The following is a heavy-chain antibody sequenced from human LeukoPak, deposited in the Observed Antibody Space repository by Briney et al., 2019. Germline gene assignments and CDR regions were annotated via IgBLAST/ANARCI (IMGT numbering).Heavy chain of an antibody. V-gene: IGHV3-21*01. D-gene: IGHD6-13*01. J-gene: IGHJ4*02. CDR1: GFTFSSYS. CDR2: ISSSSYI. Sequence: PGGSLRLSCAASGFTFSSYSMNWVRQAPGKGLEWVSSISSSSYIYYADSVKGRFTISRDNAKNSLYLQMNSLRAEDTAVYYCARGAHSSSWYGYWGQGTLVTVSS. CDR3: ARGAHSSSWYGY.